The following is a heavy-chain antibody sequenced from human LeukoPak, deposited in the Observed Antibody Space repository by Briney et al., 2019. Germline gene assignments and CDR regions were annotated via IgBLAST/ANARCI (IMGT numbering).Heavy chain of an antibody. Sequence: GASVKVSCKASGYTFTSYYMHWVRQAPGQGLEWMGIINPSGGSTSYAQKFQGRVTMTRDTSTSTVYMELSSLRSEDTAVYYCARDMRYCSGGSCYSNYFDYWGQGTLVTVSS. CDR2: INPSGGST. CDR1: GYTFTSYY. CDR3: ARDMRYCSGGSCYSNYFDY. J-gene: IGHJ4*02. V-gene: IGHV1-46*01. D-gene: IGHD2-15*01.